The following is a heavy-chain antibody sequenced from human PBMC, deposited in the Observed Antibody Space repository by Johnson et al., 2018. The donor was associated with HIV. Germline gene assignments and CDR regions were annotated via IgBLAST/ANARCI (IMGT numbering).Heavy chain of an antibody. D-gene: IGHD6-13*01. Sequence: MLLVESGGGLVQPGGSLRLSCAASGITVGTNYMSWVRQAPGKGLEWVSGISWNSGSIGFVDSVRGRFTMSRDNSRNTLYLQMNSLGADDTGVYYCAKVAVATAAGGVALDIWGPGTMVTVSA. CDR1: GITVGTNY. J-gene: IGHJ3*02. CDR2: SWNSGSI. CDR3: AKVAVATAAGGVALDI. V-gene: IGHV3-23*04.